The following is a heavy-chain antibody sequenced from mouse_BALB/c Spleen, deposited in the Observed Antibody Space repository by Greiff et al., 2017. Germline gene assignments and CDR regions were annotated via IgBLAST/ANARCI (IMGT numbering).Heavy chain of an antibody. CDR1: GYSITSDYA. Sequence: EVQLQQSGPGLVKPSQSLSLTCTVTGYSITSDYAWNWIRQFPGNKLEWMGYISYSGSTSYNPSLKSRISITRDTSKNQFFLQLNSVTTEDTATYYCARGHYYGYVNYWGQGTTLTVSS. V-gene: IGHV3-2*02. CDR2: ISYSGST. CDR3: ARGHYYGYVNY. J-gene: IGHJ2*01. D-gene: IGHD1-2*01.